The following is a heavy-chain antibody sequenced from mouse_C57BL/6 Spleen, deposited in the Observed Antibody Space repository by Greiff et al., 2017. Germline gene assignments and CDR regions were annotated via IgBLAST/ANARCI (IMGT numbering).Heavy chain of an antibody. CDR1: GFTFSDYY. V-gene: IGHV5-12*01. CDR2: ISNGGGST. CDR3: ARHEGLYYAMDY. D-gene: IGHD3-1*01. J-gene: IGHJ4*01. Sequence: EVKVVESGGGLVQPGGSLKLSCAASGFTFSDYYMYWVRQTPEKRLEWVAYISNGGGSTYYPDTVKGRFTSSRDNAKNALYLQMSRLKSENTAMYYCARHEGLYYAMDYWGQGTSVTVSS.